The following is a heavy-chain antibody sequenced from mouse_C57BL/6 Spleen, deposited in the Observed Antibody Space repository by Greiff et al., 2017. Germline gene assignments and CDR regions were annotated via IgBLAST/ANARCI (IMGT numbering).Heavy chain of an antibody. V-gene: IGHV1-36*01. Sequence: EVQLQESGPVLVKPGPSVKISCKASGFTFTDYYMHWVKQSHGKSLEWIGLVYPYNGGTSYNQKFKGKATLTVDTSSNTAYMELNSLSSEDSAVYYGAREGYSNCGAMDYWGQGTSVTVSS. CDR3: AREGYSNCGAMDY. D-gene: IGHD2-5*01. CDR2: VYPYNGGT. J-gene: IGHJ4*01. CDR1: GFTFTDYY.